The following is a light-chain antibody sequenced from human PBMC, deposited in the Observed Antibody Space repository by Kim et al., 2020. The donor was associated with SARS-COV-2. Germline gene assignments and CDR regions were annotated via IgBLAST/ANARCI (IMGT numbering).Light chain of an antibody. V-gene: IGKV3-20*01. J-gene: IGKJ1*01. CDR3: QCCGTSAWP. CDR2: GAS. Sequence: SPGERATLSCRASQSISGSYLAWYQQKPGQAPRLLIYGASSRATGIPDRFSGSGSGTDFTLTISRLEPEDFAVYYCQCCGTSAWPFGQGTKVEIK. CDR1: QSISGSY.